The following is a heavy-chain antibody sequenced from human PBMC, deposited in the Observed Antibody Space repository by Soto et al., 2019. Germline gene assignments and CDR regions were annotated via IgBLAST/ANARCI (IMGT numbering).Heavy chain of an antibody. J-gene: IGHJ3*02. CDR2: ISWNGDSI. CDR3: AKDRSSGWLDAFDI. CDR1: GFTYDAYA. Sequence: GGSLRLSCAASGFTYDAYAMHWVRQARGKGLEWVSGISWNGDSIGYADSVKGRFTISRDNAKNSLYLQMNSLRAEDTALYYCAKDRSSGWLDAFDIWGQGTMVTVSS. D-gene: IGHD6-19*01. V-gene: IGHV3-9*01.